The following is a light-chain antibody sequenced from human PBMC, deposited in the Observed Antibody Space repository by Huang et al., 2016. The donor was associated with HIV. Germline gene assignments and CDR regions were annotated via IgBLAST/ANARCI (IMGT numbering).Light chain of an antibody. CDR3: QQYNDWPPIT. J-gene: IGKJ5*01. CDR1: ESVSSS. CDR2: DAS. Sequence: EIVMTQSPDTLSVFPGERVTLSCRASESVSSSLAWYPQKCGQAPRLLIYDASTRATGIPARFSGSGSGTEFTLTINSLLSEDFAVYYCQQYNDWPPITFGQGTRLDMK. V-gene: IGKV3-15*01.